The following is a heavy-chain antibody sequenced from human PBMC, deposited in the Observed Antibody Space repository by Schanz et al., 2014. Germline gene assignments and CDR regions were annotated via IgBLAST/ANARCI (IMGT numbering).Heavy chain of an antibody. CDR1: GYTFISYF. CDR3: ARGAYGGYTSTALRY. V-gene: IGHV1-46*01. J-gene: IGHJ4*02. D-gene: IGHD5-12*01. Sequence: QVQLVQSGAEVKKPGASVKVSCKASGYTFISYFIHWVRQAPGQGLEWMGIINPTGGSTSYAQRFQGGITGTRDTSASTVYMELSSLRSEDTAVYYCARGAYGGYTSTALRYGGQGTLVTVSS. CDR2: INPTGGST.